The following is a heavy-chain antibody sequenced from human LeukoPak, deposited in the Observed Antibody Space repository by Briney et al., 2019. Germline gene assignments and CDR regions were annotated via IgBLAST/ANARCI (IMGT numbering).Heavy chain of an antibody. Sequence: ASVKVSCKASGYTFTGYYMHWVRQAPGQGLEWMGWINPNSGGTNYAQKFQGRVTMTRDTSISTAYMELSRLRSDDTAVYYCARDRGYYYDSSGYSDAFDIWGQGTMVTVSS. V-gene: IGHV1-2*02. CDR3: ARDRGYYYDSSGYSDAFDI. J-gene: IGHJ3*02. CDR1: GYTFTGYY. CDR2: INPNSGGT. D-gene: IGHD3-22*01.